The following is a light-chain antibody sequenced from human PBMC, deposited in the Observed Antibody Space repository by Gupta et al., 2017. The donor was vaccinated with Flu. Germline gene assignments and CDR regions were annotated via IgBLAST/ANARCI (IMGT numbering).Light chain of an antibody. J-gene: IGKJ3*01. V-gene: IGKV3-11*01. CDR2: AAS. Sequence: EIVLTQSPATLSLSPGESAPLSCWASPNIDNPLAWYQPKPCKATKLLLYAASNRAPGLPAQLSGGGSGTDFILTTSSLEPEDSAVYYCQHQNSSPPRFTFGHGTKVDIK. CDR3: QHQNSSPPRFT. CDR1: PNIDNP.